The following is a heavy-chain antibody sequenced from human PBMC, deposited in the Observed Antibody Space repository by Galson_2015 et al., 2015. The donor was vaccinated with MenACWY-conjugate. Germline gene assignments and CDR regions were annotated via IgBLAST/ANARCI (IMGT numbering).Heavy chain of an antibody. V-gene: IGHV4-39*01. J-gene: IGHJ5*02. CDR3: ARTHSRRWFDP. Sequence: SETLSLTCTVSGGSISSSSYYWGWIRQPPGKGLEWIGSIYYSGSTYYNPSLKSRVTISVDTSKNQFSLKLSSVTAADTAVYYCARTHSRRWFDPWGQGTLVTVSS. CDR2: IYYSGST. CDR1: GGSISSSSYY.